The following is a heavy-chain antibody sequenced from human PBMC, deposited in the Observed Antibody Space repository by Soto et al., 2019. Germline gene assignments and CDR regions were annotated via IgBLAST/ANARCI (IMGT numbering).Heavy chain of an antibody. CDR2: IKQDGSEK. D-gene: IGHD6-6*01. CDR1: GFTFSSYW. CDR3: AREGEAYSSSSGKFDY. Sequence: GGSLRLSCAASGFTFSSYWMSWVRQAPGKGLEWVANIKQDGSEKYYVDSVKGRFTISRDNAKNSLYLQMNSLRAEDTTVYYCAREGEAYSSSSGKFDYWGQGTLVTVSS. J-gene: IGHJ4*02. V-gene: IGHV3-7*01.